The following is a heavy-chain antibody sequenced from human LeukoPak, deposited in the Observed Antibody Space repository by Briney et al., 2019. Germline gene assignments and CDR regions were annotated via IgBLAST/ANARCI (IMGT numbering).Heavy chain of an antibody. Sequence: ASVKVSCKASGYTFINYVISWVRQAPGQGLEWMGWISAYNGNTNYAQKFQGRVTMTTDTSTSTVYMELRSLTPDDTAVYYCARGRQQWLVGGAFDIWGQGTMVTVSS. D-gene: IGHD6-19*01. V-gene: IGHV1-18*01. CDR2: ISAYNGNT. CDR3: ARGRQQWLVGGAFDI. J-gene: IGHJ3*02. CDR1: GYTFINYV.